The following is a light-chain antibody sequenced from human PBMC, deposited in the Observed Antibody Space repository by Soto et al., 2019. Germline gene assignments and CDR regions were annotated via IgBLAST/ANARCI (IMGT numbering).Light chain of an antibody. Sequence: DIQMTQSPSTLSGSVGDRFTITCRAXQTISSWLEWYQQKXGKAPKXXXYKASTLKSGVPSRFSGSGSGTEFTLTISSLQPDDFETYYCQHYNSYSEAFGQGTKVDIK. V-gene: IGKV1-5*03. J-gene: IGKJ1*01. CDR1: QTISSW. CDR2: KAS. CDR3: QHYNSYSEA.